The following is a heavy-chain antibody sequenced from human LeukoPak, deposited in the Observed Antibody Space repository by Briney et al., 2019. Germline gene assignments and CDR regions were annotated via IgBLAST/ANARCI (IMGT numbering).Heavy chain of an antibody. V-gene: IGHV3-74*01. CDR3: AKESGRYYNSGILGPYYFDY. CDR2: INSDGSST. J-gene: IGHJ4*02. CDR1: GFTFSSYW. D-gene: IGHD3-10*01. Sequence: GSLRLSCAASGFTFSSYWMQWVRQAPGKGLVWVLRINSDGSSTSYADSVKGRFTISRDNSKNTLYLEMNSLRAEDTAMYYCAKESGRYYNSGILGPYYFDYWGQGTLVTVSS.